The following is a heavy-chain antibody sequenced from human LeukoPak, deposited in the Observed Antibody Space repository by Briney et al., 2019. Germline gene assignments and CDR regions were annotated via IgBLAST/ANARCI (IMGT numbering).Heavy chain of an antibody. CDR3: AGTVDTAMVPMDV. J-gene: IGHJ6*03. V-gene: IGHV3-64*01. D-gene: IGHD5-18*01. Sequence: PGGSLRLSCAASGVTFSSYAMHWVRQAPGKGLEYVSAISSNGGSTYYANSVKGRFTISRDNSKNTLYLQMGSLRAEDMAVYYCAGTVDTAMVPMDVWGKGTTVTVSS. CDR1: GVTFSSYA. CDR2: ISSNGGST.